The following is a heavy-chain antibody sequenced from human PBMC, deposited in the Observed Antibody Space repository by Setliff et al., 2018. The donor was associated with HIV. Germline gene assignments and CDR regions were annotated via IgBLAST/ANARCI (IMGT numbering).Heavy chain of an antibody. Sequence: SETLSLTCTVSDDSITTHYWGWIRQPPGKGLEWIGYIYSGGSSNYNPSLKSRSSVSMDMSRKQFSLKLTSVTAADTAIYYCARDSEHPTGYFDSWGRGILVTVS. V-gene: IGHV4-59*11. J-gene: IGHJ4*02. D-gene: IGHD1-1*01. CDR1: DDSITTHY. CDR3: ARDSEHPTGYFDS. CDR2: IYSGGSS.